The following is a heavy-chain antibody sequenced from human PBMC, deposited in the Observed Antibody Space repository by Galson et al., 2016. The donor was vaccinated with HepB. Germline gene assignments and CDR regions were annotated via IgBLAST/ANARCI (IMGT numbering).Heavy chain of an antibody. D-gene: IGHD2-2*01. CDR1: GDSVSSNSAA. Sequence: CAISGDSVSSNSAAWNWFRQSPSRGLEWLGRTYYRSQWYSDDGVSVRGRININADTSKNQFSLHLRSVTPEDMAVYFCARYTSTWYIDSWGQGTLVTVSS. J-gene: IGHJ4*02. CDR2: TYYRSQWYS. V-gene: IGHV6-1*01. CDR3: ARYTSTWYIDS.